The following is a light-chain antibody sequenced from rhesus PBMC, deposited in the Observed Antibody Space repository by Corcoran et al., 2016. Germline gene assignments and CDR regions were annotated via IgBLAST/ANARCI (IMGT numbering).Light chain of an antibody. J-gene: IGKJ4*01. CDR3: RHSCGMPLT. CDR2: AAS. Sequence: DIQMTQSPSSLSASVGDRVTITCRASQGISSYLAWYQQKPGKAPKLLIYAASTLQSGVPSRFSGNGSGRDFTLTISKVQPEDFATYCCRHSCGMPLTFGGGTKVDLK. V-gene: IGKV1-25*01. CDR1: QGISSY.